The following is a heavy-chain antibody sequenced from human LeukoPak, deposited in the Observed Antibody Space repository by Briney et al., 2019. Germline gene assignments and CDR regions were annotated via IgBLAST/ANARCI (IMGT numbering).Heavy chain of an antibody. Sequence: GGSLRLSCVAAGFTFSTYEMNWVRQAPGKGLEWVSHISSGGSTKYYIESVKGRFTISRDNAKNSLSLQMSSLRAEDTAVYYCAKDPRPSYYFDYWGQGTLVTVSS. CDR1: GFTFSTYE. CDR2: ISSGGSTK. V-gene: IGHV3-48*03. J-gene: IGHJ4*02. CDR3: AKDPRPSYYFDY.